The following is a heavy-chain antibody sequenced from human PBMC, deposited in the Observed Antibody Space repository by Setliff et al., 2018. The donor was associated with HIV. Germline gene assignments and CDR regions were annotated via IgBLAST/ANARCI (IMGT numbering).Heavy chain of an antibody. J-gene: IGHJ4*02. CDR3: ARDRQYYSAGSYIYYFDY. Sequence: ASVKVSCKASGYTFSTYAISWVRQAPGQGLEWMGWISTHNDDTDYAQKFQGRVTMTRDTYTSTVYMELRSLRSDDTAVYYCARDRQYYSAGSYIYYFDYWGQGTLVTVSS. D-gene: IGHD3-10*01. CDR2: ISTHNDDT. V-gene: IGHV1-18*01. CDR1: GYTFSTYA.